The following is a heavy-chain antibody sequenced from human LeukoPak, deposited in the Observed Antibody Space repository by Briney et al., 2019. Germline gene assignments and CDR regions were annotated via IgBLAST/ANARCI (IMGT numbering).Heavy chain of an antibody. CDR2: INPNSGGT. J-gene: IGHJ4*02. CDR1: GDALTEQA. CDR3: AREDRVPAATVRYYFDY. V-gene: IGHV1-2*02. Sequence: ASVKVSCKVSGDALTEQAIHWVRQAPGQGLEWMGWINPNSGGTNYAQKFQGRVTMTRDTSISTAYMELSRLRSDDTAVYYCAREDRVPAATVRYYFDYWGQGTLVTVSS. D-gene: IGHD2-2*01.